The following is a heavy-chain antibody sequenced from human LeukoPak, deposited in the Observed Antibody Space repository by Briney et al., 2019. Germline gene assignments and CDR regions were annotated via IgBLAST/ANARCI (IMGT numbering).Heavy chain of an antibody. CDR1: GGSISSYY. D-gene: IGHD3-22*01. J-gene: IGHJ4*02. CDR3: ARDRITYYYDSSGYYYFQY. Sequence: PSETLSLTCTVSGGSISSYYWSWIRQPAGKGLEWIGRIYTSGSTNYNPSLKSRVTMSVDTSKNQFSLKLSSVTAADTAVYYCARDRITYYYDSSGYYYFQYRGQGTLVTVSS. CDR2: IYTSGST. V-gene: IGHV4-4*07.